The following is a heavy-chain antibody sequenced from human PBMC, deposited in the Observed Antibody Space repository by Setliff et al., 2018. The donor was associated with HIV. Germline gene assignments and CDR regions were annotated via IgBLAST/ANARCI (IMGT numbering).Heavy chain of an antibody. V-gene: IGHV1-69*06. CDR1: GGTFSSYG. Sequence: SVKVSCKASGGTFSSYGISWVRQAPGQGLEWMGRVLPIFGTSNYAQKFQGRVTITADKSTSTAYMELSSLRSEDTAVYYCARFPNPSQIVVIMPPDYWGQGTLVTVSS. CDR2: VLPIFGTS. D-gene: IGHD3-3*01. CDR3: ARFPNPSQIVVIMPPDY. J-gene: IGHJ4*02.